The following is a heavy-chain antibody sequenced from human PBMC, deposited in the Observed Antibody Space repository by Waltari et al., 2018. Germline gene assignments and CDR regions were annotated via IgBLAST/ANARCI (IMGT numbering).Heavy chain of an antibody. CDR1: GFTFSSYA. V-gene: IGHV3-23*04. CDR3: GRSGKPGGVDV. J-gene: IGHJ6*02. CDR2: ISGSGDNT. Sequence: EVQLVESGGGLVQPGGSLRLSCAASGFTFSSYAMSWVRQAPGKGLEWVSVISGSGDNTYYADSVKGRFTISRDNSKNTLYLQMNSLRDDDTAVYYCGRSGKPGGVDVWGQGTTVTVSS.